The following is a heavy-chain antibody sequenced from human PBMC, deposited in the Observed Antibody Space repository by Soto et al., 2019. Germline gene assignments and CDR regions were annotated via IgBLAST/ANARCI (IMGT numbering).Heavy chain of an antibody. J-gene: IGHJ4*02. Sequence: SETLSLTCTVSGGSISSYYWSWIRQPPGKGLEWIGYIYYSGSTNYNPSLKSRVTISVDTSKNQFSLKLSSVTAADTAVYYCARGPESRSSGYFLWGQGTLVTVSS. CDR1: GGSISSYY. D-gene: IGHD3-22*01. CDR2: IYYSGST. V-gene: IGHV4-59*01. CDR3: ARGPESRSSGYFL.